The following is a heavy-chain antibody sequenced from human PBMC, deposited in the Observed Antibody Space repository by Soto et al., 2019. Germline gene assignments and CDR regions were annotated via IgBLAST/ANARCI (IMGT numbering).Heavy chain of an antibody. J-gene: IGHJ5*02. CDR1: GFTFSDYY. V-gene: IGHV3-11*01. CDR2: ISGSDRTV. CDR3: GGGAQGWEYPLFAA. D-gene: IGHD1-26*01. Sequence: QVQLVESGGGLVKPGGSLRLSCAASGFTFSDYYMNWIRQAPGKGLEWISYISGSDRTVYYASSVKGRFTISRDNAKNSLYLQMNSLGAEDQAVYYCGGGAQGWEYPLFAAWGQGTLVTVSS.